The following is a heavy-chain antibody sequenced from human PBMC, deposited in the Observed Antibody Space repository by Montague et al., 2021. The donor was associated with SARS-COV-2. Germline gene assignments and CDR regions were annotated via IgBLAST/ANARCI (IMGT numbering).Heavy chain of an antibody. CDR2: INHRGST. V-gene: IGHV4-34*01. Sequence: SETLSLTCAVYGGSFSNYYWTWIRQPPRKGLEWIGEINHRGSTNYNPSPNSRVTISVDTSKNQFSLKLSSVTAADTAVYFCARGGIGARRHYFDYWGQGTLVTVSS. CDR1: GGSFSNYY. J-gene: IGHJ4*02. D-gene: IGHD6-6*01. CDR3: ARGGIGARRHYFDY.